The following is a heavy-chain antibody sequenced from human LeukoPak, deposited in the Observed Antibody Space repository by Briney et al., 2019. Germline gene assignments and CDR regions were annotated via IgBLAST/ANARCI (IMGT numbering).Heavy chain of an antibody. D-gene: IGHD3-22*01. CDR2: IRYDGSNK. V-gene: IGHV3-30*02. Sequence: GGSLRLSCAASGFTFSSYGMHWVRQAPGKGLEWVAFIRYDGSNKYYADSVKGRFTISRDNSKNTLYLQMSSLRAEDTAVYYCAAQGYYDNSGYYPYYFNYWGQGTLVTVSS. J-gene: IGHJ4*02. CDR3: AAQGYYDNSGYYPYYFNY. CDR1: GFTFSSYG.